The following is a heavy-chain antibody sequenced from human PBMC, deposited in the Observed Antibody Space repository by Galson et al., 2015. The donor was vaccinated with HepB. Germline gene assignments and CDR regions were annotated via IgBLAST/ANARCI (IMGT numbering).Heavy chain of an antibody. J-gene: IGHJ5*02. CDR3: AHVVVDIVILPAATPYNWFDP. Sequence: PALVKPTQTLTLTCTFSGFSLSTSGVGVGWIRQPPGKALEWLALIYWNDDKRYSPSLRSRLTITKDTSKNQVVLTMTNMDPMDTATYYCAHVVVDIVILPAATPYNWFDPWGQGTLVTVSS. CDR1: GFSLSTSGVG. V-gene: IGHV2-5*01. CDR2: IYWNDDK. D-gene: IGHD2-2*03.